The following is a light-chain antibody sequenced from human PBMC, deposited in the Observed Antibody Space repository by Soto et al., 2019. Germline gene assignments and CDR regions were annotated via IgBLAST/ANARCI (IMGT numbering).Light chain of an antibody. CDR1: SGSIASNY. CDR2: DDN. V-gene: IGLV6-57*01. CDR3: QSYGTTNVV. J-gene: IGLJ2*01. Sequence: NFMLTRPHSVSESPGKTVTISCTRSSGSIASNYVQWYQQRPGSSPTTVIYDDNQRPSGVPDRFSGSIDSSSNSASLTISGLKTEDEADYYCQSYGTTNVVFGGGTKLTVL.